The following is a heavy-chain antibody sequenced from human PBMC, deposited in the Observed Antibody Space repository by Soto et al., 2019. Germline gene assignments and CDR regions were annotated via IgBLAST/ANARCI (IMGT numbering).Heavy chain of an antibody. Sequence: PGESLKISCRGYGYSFTSYWIGWVRQMSGKGLEWMGIIYPGDSNTRYSPSFQGQVTISADKSISTAYLQWSSLKASDTAMYYCARRFSSAYYIEWGQGTMVTV. J-gene: IGHJ3*01. D-gene: IGHD3-22*01. CDR2: IYPGDSNT. V-gene: IGHV5-51*01. CDR3: ARRFSSAYYIE. CDR1: GYSFTSYW.